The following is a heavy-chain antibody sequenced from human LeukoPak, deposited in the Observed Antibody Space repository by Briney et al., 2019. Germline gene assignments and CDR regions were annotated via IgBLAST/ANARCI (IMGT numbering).Heavy chain of an antibody. CDR3: ARVVTTKQNWIDP. V-gene: IGHV4-38-2*01. CDR1: GYSISSGYY. CDR2: IYHSGST. Sequence: SETLSLTCAVSGYSISSGYYWGWIRPPPGKGLEWTGSIYHSGSTYYNPSLKSRVTISVDTSKNQISLKLSSVTAADTAVYYCARVVTTKQNWIDPWGQGTLVTVSS. D-gene: IGHD4-17*01. J-gene: IGHJ5*02.